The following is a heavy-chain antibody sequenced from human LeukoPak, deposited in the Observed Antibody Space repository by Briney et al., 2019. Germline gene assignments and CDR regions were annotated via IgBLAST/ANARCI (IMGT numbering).Heavy chain of an antibody. J-gene: IGHJ4*02. Sequence: GGSLRLSCAASGFTFTSYAMHWVRQAPGKGLEWVSAIGGGGGSTYYADSVKGRFTISRDNSKNTLYLQMNSLRAEDTAVYYCEKRDCTNGLCYYFDYWGQGTLVTVSS. CDR2: IGGGGGST. CDR3: EKRDCTNGLCYYFDY. V-gene: IGHV3-23*01. CDR1: GFTFTSYA. D-gene: IGHD2-8*01.